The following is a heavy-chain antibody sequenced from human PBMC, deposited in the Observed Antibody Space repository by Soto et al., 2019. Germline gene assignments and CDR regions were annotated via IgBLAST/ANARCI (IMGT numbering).Heavy chain of an antibody. D-gene: IGHD4-4*01. J-gene: IGHJ6*02. V-gene: IGHV1-69*12. CDR1: GGTFSSSA. CDR2: IIPLFRTP. CDR3: ARDNARLQLCGNYYYILDV. Sequence: QVQLVQSGAEMKEPGSSVKVSCKTSGGTFSSSAISWLRQAPGQGLEWMGGIIPLFRTPDYAQKFQGRVTIAADESTSTAYMELSSLRSEATAVYYCARDNARLQLCGNYYYILDVWGQGPAITVSS.